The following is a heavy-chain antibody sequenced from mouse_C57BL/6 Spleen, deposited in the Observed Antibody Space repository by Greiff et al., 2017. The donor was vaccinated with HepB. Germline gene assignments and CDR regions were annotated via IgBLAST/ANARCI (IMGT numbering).Heavy chain of an antibody. D-gene: IGHD2-3*01. CDR2: IYPGDGDT. V-gene: IGHV1-80*01. CDR1: GYAFSSYW. CDR3: ARKGGYYPWYFDD. Sequence: VQLQQSGAELVKPGASVKISCKASGYAFSSYWMNWVKQRPGKGLEWIGQIYPGDGDTNYNGKFKGKATLTADKSSSTAYMQLGSLTAEDSAVYVCARKGGYYPWYFDDWGQGTTLTVSS. J-gene: IGHJ2*01.